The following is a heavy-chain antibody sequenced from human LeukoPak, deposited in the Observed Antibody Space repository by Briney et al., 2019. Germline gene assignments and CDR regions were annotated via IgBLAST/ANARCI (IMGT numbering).Heavy chain of an antibody. CDR2: ISAYNGNT. J-gene: IGHJ4*02. Sequence: ASVKVSCKASGYTFTNYGITWVRQAPGQGLEWMGWISAYNGNTNYAQKLQGRFTMTTDTSTSAAYMELRSLRSDDTAVYYCARLRDRKLELPDYWGQGTLVTVSS. D-gene: IGHD1-7*01. CDR3: ARLRDRKLELPDY. V-gene: IGHV1-18*01. CDR1: GYTFTNYG.